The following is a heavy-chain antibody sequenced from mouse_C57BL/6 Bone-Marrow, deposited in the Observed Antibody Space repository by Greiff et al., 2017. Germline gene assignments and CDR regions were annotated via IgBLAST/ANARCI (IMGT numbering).Heavy chain of an antibody. D-gene: IGHD3-2*02. V-gene: IGHV1-50*01. CDR3: ARRELRLPFAY. CDR1: GYTFTSYW. J-gene: IGHJ3*01. Sequence: QVQLKQPGAELVKPGASVKLSCKASGYTFTSYWMQWVKQRPGQGLEWIGEIDPSDSYTNYNQKFKGKATLTVDTSSSTAYMQLSSLTSEDSAVYYCARRELRLPFAYWGQGTLVTVSA. CDR2: IDPSDSYT.